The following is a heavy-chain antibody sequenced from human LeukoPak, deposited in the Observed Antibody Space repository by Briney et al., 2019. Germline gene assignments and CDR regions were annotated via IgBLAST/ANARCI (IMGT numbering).Heavy chain of an antibody. Sequence: PSGTLSLTCGVSGGSISTTNWWTWVRQPPGEGLGWIGEVHLSGRTHYSPSIESRVTMSVDMSENHISPRLTSVTAADTAVYYCAREGGPYRPLDYSGQGTLVTVSS. CDR2: VHLSGRT. J-gene: IGHJ4*02. CDR1: GGSISTTNW. V-gene: IGHV4-4*02. CDR3: AREGGPYRPLDY.